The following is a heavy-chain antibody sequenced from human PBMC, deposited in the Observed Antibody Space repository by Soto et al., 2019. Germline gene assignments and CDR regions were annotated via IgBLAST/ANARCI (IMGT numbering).Heavy chain of an antibody. CDR1: GFTFSSYS. Sequence: EVQLVESGGGLVKPGGSLRLSCAASGFTFSSYSMNWVRQAPGKGLEWVSSISSSSRYIYYADSVKGRFTISRDNAKNSRYRQMNRVRAEDTAVYYCAGDSVRLAVAGTPTDSWGQGTLVTVSS. V-gene: IGHV3-21*01. CDR2: ISSSSRYI. D-gene: IGHD6-19*01. J-gene: IGHJ4*02. CDR3: AGDSVRLAVAGTPTDS.